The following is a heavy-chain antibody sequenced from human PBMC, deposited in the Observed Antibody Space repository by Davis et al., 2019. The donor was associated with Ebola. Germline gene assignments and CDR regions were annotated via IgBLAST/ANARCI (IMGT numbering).Heavy chain of an antibody. Sequence: SETLSLTCTVSGGSISSGGYYWSWIRQPPGKGLEWIGEINHSGSTNYNPSLKSRVTISVDTSKNQFSLKLSSVTAADTAVYYCARHTYYDFWSGFYYYYGMDVWGQGTTVTVSS. CDR1: GGSISSGGYY. J-gene: IGHJ6*02. V-gene: IGHV4-39*01. CDR2: INHSGST. D-gene: IGHD3-3*01. CDR3: ARHTYYDFWSGFYYYYGMDV.